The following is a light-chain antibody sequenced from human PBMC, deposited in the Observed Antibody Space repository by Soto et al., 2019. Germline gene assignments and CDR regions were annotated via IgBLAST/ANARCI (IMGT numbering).Light chain of an antibody. Sequence: EIVLTQSPGTLSLSPGERATLSCRASQSISSPYLAWYQQKPGQAPRLLIYGASSRATGIPDRFSGSGSGTDFTLTISRLEPEDFAVYYCQQYGSSQTFGQGTKVDIK. CDR3: QQYGSSQT. V-gene: IGKV3-20*01. J-gene: IGKJ1*01. CDR1: QSISSPY. CDR2: GAS.